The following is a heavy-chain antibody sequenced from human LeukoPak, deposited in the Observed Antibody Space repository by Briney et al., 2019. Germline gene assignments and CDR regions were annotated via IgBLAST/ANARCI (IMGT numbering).Heavy chain of an antibody. Sequence: MSSETLSLTCGVYGGSFSGYYWNWIRQPPGMGLEWIGEINHRGGTGYNPSLKSRVTMSVDTSKNVFSLKLTSVTAADTAVYYCARAYYYDSSAAIDYWGQGILVTVSS. V-gene: IGHV4-34*01. CDR3: ARAYYYDSSAAIDY. CDR1: GGSFSGYY. J-gene: IGHJ4*02. D-gene: IGHD3-22*01. CDR2: INHRGGT.